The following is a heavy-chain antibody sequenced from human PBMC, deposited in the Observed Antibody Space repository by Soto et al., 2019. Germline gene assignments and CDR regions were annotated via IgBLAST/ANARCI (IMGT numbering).Heavy chain of an antibody. CDR3: ARMAGPWYFDL. CDR2: INHSGSS. V-gene: IGHV4-34*01. CDR1: GGSFSGFY. Sequence: LSLTCAVHGGSFSGFYWTWIRQPPGKGLEWIGEINHSGSSNYNPPLKSRVTMSLDTSRNQFSLSLNSVTAADTAAYYCARMAGPWYFDLWGRGTLVTVSS. J-gene: IGHJ2*01.